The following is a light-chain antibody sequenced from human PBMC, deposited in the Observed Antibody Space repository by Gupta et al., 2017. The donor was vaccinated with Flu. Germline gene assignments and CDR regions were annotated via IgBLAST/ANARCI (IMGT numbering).Light chain of an antibody. V-gene: IGKV3-11*01. CDR1: QSVGTY. J-gene: IGKJ2*01. CDR3: QKRSNWPPYT. CDR2: DAS. Sequence: EIVLTQSPATLSLSPGERATLSCRASQSVGTYLAWYQQKPGQTPKLLIYDASNRATGIPARFSGSGAGTDFTLTISSREHEDFAVYYCQKRSNWPPYTFGQGTRLEI.